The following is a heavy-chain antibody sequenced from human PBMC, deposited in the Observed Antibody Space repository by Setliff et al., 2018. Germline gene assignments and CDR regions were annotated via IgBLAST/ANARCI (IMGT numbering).Heavy chain of an antibody. Sequence: PSETLSLPCTVSGGSMSSGPNYWTWIRQPAGRGLEWAGRAYSSVYSSGMTSYNPSLKSRVTISMDPSKNQFSLGLTSVTAAATAVYYCARESAGDESVRHPYYTDVWGRGTTVTVSS. D-gene: IGHD1-1*01. CDR3: ARESAGDESVRHPYYTDV. J-gene: IGHJ6*03. V-gene: IGHV4-61*02. CDR1: GGSMSSGPNY. CDR2: AYSSVYSSGMT.